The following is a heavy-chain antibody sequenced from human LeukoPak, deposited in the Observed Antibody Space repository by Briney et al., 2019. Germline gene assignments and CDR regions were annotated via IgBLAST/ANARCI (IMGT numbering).Heavy chain of an antibody. D-gene: IGHD1-26*01. CDR3: ASNSGSYSRVY. Sequence: PSETLSLTCAVYGGSFSGYYWSWIRQPPGKGLEWIGEINHSGSTNYNPSLKSRVTISVDKSKNQFSLKLSPVTAADTAVYYCASNSGSYSRVYWGQGTLVTVSS. CDR2: INHSGST. J-gene: IGHJ4*02. V-gene: IGHV4-34*01. CDR1: GGSFSGYY.